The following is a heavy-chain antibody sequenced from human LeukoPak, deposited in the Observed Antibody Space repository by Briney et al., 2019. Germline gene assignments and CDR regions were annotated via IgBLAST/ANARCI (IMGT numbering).Heavy chain of an antibody. D-gene: IGHD3-10*01. J-gene: IGHJ4*02. CDR1: GYTFTNYG. CDR2: ISAYNGNT. CDR3: AREWYYYTSGSYSHCDY. V-gene: IGHV1-18*01. Sequence: ASVKVSCKASGYTFTNYGVTWVRQAPGQGLEWMGWISAYNGNTNYAQKLQGRVTMTTDTSTTTAYMELRSLRSDDTAMYYCAREWYYYTSGSYSHCDYWGQGTLVTVSS.